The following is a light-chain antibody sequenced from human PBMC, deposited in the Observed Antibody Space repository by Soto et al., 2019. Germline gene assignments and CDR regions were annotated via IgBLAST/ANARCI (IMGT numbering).Light chain of an antibody. J-gene: IGLJ3*02. V-gene: IGLV2-14*01. CDR3: SSYTSSSTPWV. CDR1: SSDVGGYNY. CDR2: EVS. Sequence: QSALTQPASVSGSPGQSITISCTGTSSDVGGYNYVSWYQQHPGKAPKLMIYEVSNRPSGVSNRFSGSKSGNTASLTISGLQAEDEADYYSSSYTSSSTPWVFGGGTQLTV.